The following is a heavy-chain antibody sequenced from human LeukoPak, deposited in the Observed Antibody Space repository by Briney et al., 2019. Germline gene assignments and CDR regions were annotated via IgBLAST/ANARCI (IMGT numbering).Heavy chain of an antibody. V-gene: IGHV4-34*01. CDR1: GGSFSGYY. CDR3: ARTRKPAGSSSWIDAFDI. D-gene: IGHD6-13*01. CDR2: INHSGST. Sequence: SETLSLTCAVYGGSFSGYYWSWIRQPPGKGLEWIGEINHSGSTNYNPSLKSRVTISVDTSKNQFSLKLSSVTAADTAVYYCARTRKPAGSSSWIDAFDIWGQGTMVTVSS. J-gene: IGHJ3*02.